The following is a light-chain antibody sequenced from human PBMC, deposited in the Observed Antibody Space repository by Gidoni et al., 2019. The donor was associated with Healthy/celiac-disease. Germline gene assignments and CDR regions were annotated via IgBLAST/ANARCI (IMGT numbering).Light chain of an antibody. CDR1: QSVSSS. Sequence: EIVMTQSPATLSVSPGQRATLPCRASQSVSSSLAWYQQKPGQAPRLLIYGASTRATGLPARFSGSGSGTEFTLTISSLQSEDFAVYYCQQYNNWPPWTFGQGTKVEIK. CDR3: QQYNNWPPWT. V-gene: IGKV3-15*01. J-gene: IGKJ1*01. CDR2: GAS.